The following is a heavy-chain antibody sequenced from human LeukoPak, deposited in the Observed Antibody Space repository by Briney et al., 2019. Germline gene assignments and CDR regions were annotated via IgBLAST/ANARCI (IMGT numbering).Heavy chain of an antibody. Sequence: ASVKVSCKASGYTFTGYYMHWVRQAPGQGLEWMGRINPNSGGTNYAQKFQGRVTMTRDTSISTAYMELSRPRSDDTAVYYCARGARDGYCSSTSCYNAFDIWGQGTMVTVSS. CDR3: ARGARDGYCSSTSCYNAFDI. CDR1: GYTFTGYY. D-gene: IGHD2-2*01. J-gene: IGHJ3*02. V-gene: IGHV1-2*06. CDR2: INPNSGGT.